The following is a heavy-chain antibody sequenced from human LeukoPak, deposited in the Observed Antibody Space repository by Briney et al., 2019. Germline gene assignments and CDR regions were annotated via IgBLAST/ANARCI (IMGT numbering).Heavy chain of an antibody. CDR2: ISYDGSNK. CDR3: ARDSITVSVGAFDI. J-gene: IGHJ3*02. D-gene: IGHD2-2*01. Sequence: GRSLRLSCAASGFTFSSDGMHWVRQAPGKGLDWVAVISYDGSNKYYADSVKGRFTISRDNSKNTLYLQMGSLRAEDMGVYYCARDSITVSVGAFDIWGQGTMVIVSS. CDR1: GFTFSSDG. V-gene: IGHV3-30*03.